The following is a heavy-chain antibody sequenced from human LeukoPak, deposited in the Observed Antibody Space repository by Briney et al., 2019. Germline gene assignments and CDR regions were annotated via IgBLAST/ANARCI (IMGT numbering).Heavy chain of an antibody. D-gene: IGHD6-6*01. CDR3: ARDREYRSSSYPLDY. CDR2: VNPNSGGT. J-gene: IGHJ4*02. CDR1: GYTFTGQY. Sequence: ASVKVSCKASGYTFTGQYLHRVRQAPGQGLEWMGWVNPNSGGTNFAQKFQGRVTMTRDTSISTAYMELSRLRSGDTAVYFCARDREYRSSSYPLDYWGQGTLVTVSS. V-gene: IGHV1-2*02.